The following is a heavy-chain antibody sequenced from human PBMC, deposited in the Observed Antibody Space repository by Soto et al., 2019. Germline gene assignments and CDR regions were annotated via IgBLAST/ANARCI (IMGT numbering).Heavy chain of an antibody. J-gene: IGHJ4*02. D-gene: IGHD6-19*01. Sequence: ASVKVSCKASGYTFTSYAMHWVRQAPGQRLEWMGWINAGNGNTKYSQKFQGRVTITRDTSKNQVVLTMANMDPVDTATYYCARIRDSSGWYGEIDYWGQGTLVTVSS. CDR1: GYTFTSYA. CDR2: INAGNGNT. V-gene: IGHV1-3*01. CDR3: ARIRDSSGWYGEIDY.